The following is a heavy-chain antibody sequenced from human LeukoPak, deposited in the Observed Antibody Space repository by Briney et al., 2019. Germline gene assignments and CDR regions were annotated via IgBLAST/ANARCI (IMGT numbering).Heavy chain of an antibody. J-gene: IGHJ4*02. V-gene: IGHV3-23*01. CDR3: AKGGSYDPFDY. D-gene: IGHD1-26*01. CDR2: FSGSGGSA. Sequence: GGSLRLSCAVSGFTFSDYGMGWVRQAPGKGLEWVSGFSGSGGSAYYADSVKGRFTISRDNSKNTLYLQMNSLRAEDTAVYYCAKGGSYDPFDYWGQGTLVTVSS. CDR1: GFTFSDYG.